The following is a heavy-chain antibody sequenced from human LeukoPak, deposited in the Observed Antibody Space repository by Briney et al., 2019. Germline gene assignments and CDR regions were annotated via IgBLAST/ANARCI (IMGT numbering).Heavy chain of an antibody. CDR1: GYSFTSYG. D-gene: IGHD1-7*01. V-gene: IGHV1-18*01. J-gene: IGHJ4*02. CDR2: VSNYKGHT. Sequence: ASVKVSCKASGYSFTSYGISWVRQAPGQGLEWMGWVSNYKGHTKYAQKFQDRVSMTTDISTNTAYMELRSLRSDDTAVYYCAGDGNNENWWGQETLSPSPQ. CDR3: AGDGNNENW.